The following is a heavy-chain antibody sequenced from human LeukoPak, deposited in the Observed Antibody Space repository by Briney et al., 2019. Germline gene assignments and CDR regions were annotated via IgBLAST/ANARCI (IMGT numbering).Heavy chain of an antibody. CDR1: GFTFSVYA. CDR2: ISGSSSHT. D-gene: IGHD2-2*02. Sequence: GGSLRLSYAASGFTFSVYAMSWVRQAPGKGLEWVSGISGSSSHTKDADFVRGRFTIYRDNSRNTLFLQLNSLTAEDTAVYYCAKEHDYTNAAPEWGFDSWGQGSLVIVSS. J-gene: IGHJ4*02. V-gene: IGHV3-23*01. CDR3: AKEHDYTNAAPEWGFDS.